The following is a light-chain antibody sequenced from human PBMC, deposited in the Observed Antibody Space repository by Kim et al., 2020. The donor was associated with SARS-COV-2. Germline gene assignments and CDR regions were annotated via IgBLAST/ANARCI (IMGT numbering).Light chain of an antibody. J-gene: IGKJ1*01. V-gene: IGKV1-39*01. CDR1: QSISSY. CDR2: AAS. CDR3: QQSYSTPRT. Sequence: ASVGDSVTSTFRASQSISSYLNWYQQKPGKAPKLLIYAASSLQSGVPSRFSGSGSGTDFTLTISSLQPEDFATYYCQQSYSTPRTFGQGTKVEIK.